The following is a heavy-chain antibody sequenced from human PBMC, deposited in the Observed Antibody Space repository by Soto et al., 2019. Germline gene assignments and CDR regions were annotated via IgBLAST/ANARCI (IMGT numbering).Heavy chain of an antibody. V-gene: IGHV3-30*18. J-gene: IGHJ4*02. CDR1: GFTFSGYG. CDR3: AKDLGAGYSYLEY. CDR2: ISYDGTKK. Sequence: QVQLVESGGGVVQPGRSLRLSCAASGFTFSGYGMHWVRQAPGKGLGWVAVISYDGTKKYYADSMKGRFTISRDDSKNTLYLQMNSLRPEDTAVYYCAKDLGAGYSYLEYWGQGTLVTVSS. D-gene: IGHD5-18*01.